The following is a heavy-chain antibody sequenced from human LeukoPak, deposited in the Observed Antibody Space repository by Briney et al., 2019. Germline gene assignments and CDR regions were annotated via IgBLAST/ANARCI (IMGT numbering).Heavy chain of an antibody. J-gene: IGHJ4*02. CDR1: GFTFNNYA. Sequence: GASLRLSCAASGFTFNNYAMSWVRQAPGKGLEWVSAILGSGRSAYYADSVKGRFTISRDNSKNSLFLQMNSLRVEDTALYYCSKWGDYDVLTGYYDSNFWGQGTLVTVSA. CDR2: ILGSGRSA. D-gene: IGHD3-9*01. V-gene: IGHV3-23*01. CDR3: SKWGDYDVLTGYYDSNF.